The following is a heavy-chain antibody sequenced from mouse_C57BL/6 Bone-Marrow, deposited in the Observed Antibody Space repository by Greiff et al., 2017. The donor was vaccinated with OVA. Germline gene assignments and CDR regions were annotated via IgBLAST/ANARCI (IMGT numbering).Heavy chain of an antibody. V-gene: IGHV5-12*01. CDR2: ISNGGGST. CDR3: ARQDYYGSRTNYYAMDY. J-gene: IGHJ4*01. Sequence: EVQLVESGGGLVQPGGSLKLSCAASGFTFSDYYMYWVRQTPEKRLEWVAYISNGGGSTYYPDTVKGRFTISRDNAKNTLYLQMSRLKSEDTAMYYCARQDYYGSRTNYYAMDYWGQGTSVTVSS. CDR1: GFTFSDYY. D-gene: IGHD1-1*01.